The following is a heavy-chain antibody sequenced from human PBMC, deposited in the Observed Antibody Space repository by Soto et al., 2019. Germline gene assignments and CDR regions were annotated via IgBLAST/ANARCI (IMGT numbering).Heavy chain of an antibody. V-gene: IGHV3-30*01. CDR3: AREFARRSSSFDY. CDR1: GFTFSSYA. Sequence: GGSLRLSCAASGFTFSSYAMHWVRQAPGKGLEWVAVISYDGSNKYYADSVKGRFTISRDNSKNTLYLQMNSLRAEDTAVYYCAREFARRSSSFDYWGQGTLVTVSS. CDR2: ISYDGSNK. J-gene: IGHJ4*02. D-gene: IGHD6-6*01.